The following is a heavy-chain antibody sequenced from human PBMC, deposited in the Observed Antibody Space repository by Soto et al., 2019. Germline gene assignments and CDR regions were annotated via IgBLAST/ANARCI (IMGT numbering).Heavy chain of an antibody. CDR2: IYPGDSVT. CDR1: GYSFTSYW. J-gene: IGHJ6*03. V-gene: IGHV5-51*01. Sequence: GESLKISCKGSGYSFTSYWIGWVRQMPGKGLEWMGNIYPGDSVTRYSPSFQGQVTISADKSISTAYLQWSSLKASDTAMYYRARRRDIFHDYYYYYMDVWGKGTTVTVSS. CDR3: ARRRDIFHDYYYYYMDV. D-gene: IGHD3-9*01.